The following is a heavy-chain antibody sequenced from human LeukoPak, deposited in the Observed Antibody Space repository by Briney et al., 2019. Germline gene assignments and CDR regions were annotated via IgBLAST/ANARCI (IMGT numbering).Heavy chain of an antibody. CDR2: IYYSGST. CDR1: GGSISSYY. CDR3: ARDRDYDSSGYSWYFDL. D-gene: IGHD3-22*01. J-gene: IGHJ2*01. Sequence: SETLSLTCPVSGGSISSYYWSWIRQPPGKGLEWIGYIYYSGSTNYNPSLKSRVAISVDTSKTPFSLKLSSVTAADTAVYYCARDRDYDSSGYSWYFDLWGRGTLVTVSS. V-gene: IGHV4-59*01.